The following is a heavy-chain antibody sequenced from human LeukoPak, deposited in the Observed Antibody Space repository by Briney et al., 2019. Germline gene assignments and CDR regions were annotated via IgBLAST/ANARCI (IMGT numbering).Heavy chain of an antibody. CDR2: INHSGST. J-gene: IGHJ4*02. D-gene: IGHD2-2*01. V-gene: IGHV4-34*01. CDR3: ARRGGTGYSSSTNCYGPFDY. CDR1: GGSFSSYY. Sequence: SETLSLTCAVYGGSFSSYYWRWIRQPPGKGLEWIGEINHSGSTNYNPSLKSRVTISVDTSKNQFSLKLSSVTAADTAVFYCARRGGTGYSSSTNCYGPFDYWGQGTLVTVSS.